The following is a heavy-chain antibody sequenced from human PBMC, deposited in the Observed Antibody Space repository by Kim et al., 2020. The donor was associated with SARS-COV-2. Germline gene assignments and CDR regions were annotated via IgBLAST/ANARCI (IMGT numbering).Heavy chain of an antibody. V-gene: IGHV3-11*01. J-gene: IGHJ4*02. Sequence: GGSLRLSCAASGLSFSDSYMNWVRQAPGKGLEWLSFISTRVESIFYADSVEGRCTISRDNAKNSLYLQMNYLRDEDTAVYYCARSGNGYNAFGIWGQGVLVTVSS. CDR2: ISTRVESI. D-gene: IGHD5-12*01. CDR3: ARSGNGYNAFGI. CDR1: GLSFSDSY.